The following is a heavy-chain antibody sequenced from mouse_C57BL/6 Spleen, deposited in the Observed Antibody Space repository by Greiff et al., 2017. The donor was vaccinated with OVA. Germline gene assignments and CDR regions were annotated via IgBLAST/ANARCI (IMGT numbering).Heavy chain of an antibody. V-gene: IGHV6-6*01. CDR2: IRNKANNHAT. CDR3: TRRGDWYFDV. J-gene: IGHJ1*03. Sequence: EVKVEESGGGLVQPGGSMKLSCAASGFTFSDAWIDWVRQSPEKGLEWVAEIRNKANNHATYYAESVKGRFTISRDDSKSSVYLQLNSLRAEDTGIYYCTRRGDWYFDVWGTGTTVTVAS. CDR1: GFTFSDAW.